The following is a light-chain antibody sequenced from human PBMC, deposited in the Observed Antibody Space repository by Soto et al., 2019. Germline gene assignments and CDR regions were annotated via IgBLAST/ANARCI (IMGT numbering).Light chain of an antibody. CDR2: SAS. V-gene: IGKV1-13*02. CDR3: QQFKTYPVT. J-gene: IGKJ5*01. CDR1: HDIVSS. Sequence: AIQLTQSPSSLSASVGDTVSITCRASHDIVSSLVWYQQKSGKPPKLLIYSASALDTGVPSRFSGTGSGTDFTLSITSLQPEDFATYYCQQFKTYPVTFGQGTRLDIK.